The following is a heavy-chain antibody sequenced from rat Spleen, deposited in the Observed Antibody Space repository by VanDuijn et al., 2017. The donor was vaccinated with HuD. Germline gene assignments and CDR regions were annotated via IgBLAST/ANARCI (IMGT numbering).Heavy chain of an antibody. CDR3: ARGAYGGYSEWFDY. CDR1: GLSLTSNS. CDR2: MWSGGSA. V-gene: IGHV2-47*01. J-gene: IGHJ2*01. Sequence: QVQLTESGPGLVQPSQTLSLTCTVSGLSLTSNSVSWIRQPPGKGLEWMGVMWSGGSADYNSALKSRLSISRDTSKNQVFLKMNSLQSEDTTTYYCARGAYGGYSEWFDYWGQGVMVTVSS. D-gene: IGHD1-11*01.